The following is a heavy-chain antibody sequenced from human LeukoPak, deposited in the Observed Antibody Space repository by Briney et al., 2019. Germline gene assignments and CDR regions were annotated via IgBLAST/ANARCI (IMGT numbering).Heavy chain of an antibody. Sequence: PGGSLRLSCAASGFTFSSYAMSWVRQAPGKGLEWVSAISGSGGSTYYADSVKGRFTISRDNSKNTLYLQMNSLRAEDTAVYYCAREGYCSSTSCYAPDAFDIWGQGTMVTVSS. D-gene: IGHD2-2*01. J-gene: IGHJ3*02. CDR3: AREGYCSSTSCYAPDAFDI. CDR1: GFTFSSYA. V-gene: IGHV3-23*01. CDR2: ISGSGGST.